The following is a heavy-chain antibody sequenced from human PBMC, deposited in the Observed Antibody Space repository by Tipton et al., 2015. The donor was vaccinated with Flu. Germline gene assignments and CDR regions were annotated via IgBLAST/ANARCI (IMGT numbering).Heavy chain of an antibody. V-gene: IGHV4-34*01. CDR2: INHSGST. Sequence: TLSLTCAVYGGSFSGYYWSWIRQPPGKGLEWIGEINHSGSTNYNPSLKSRVTISVDTSKNQFSLKLGSVTAADTAVYYCAGFGELLIELVDSWGQGTLVPVSS. CDR1: GGSFSGYY. D-gene: IGHD3-10*01. J-gene: IGHJ5*01. CDR3: AGFGELLIELVDS.